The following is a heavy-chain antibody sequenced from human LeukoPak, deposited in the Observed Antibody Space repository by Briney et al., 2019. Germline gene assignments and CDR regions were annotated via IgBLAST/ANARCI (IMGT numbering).Heavy chain of an antibody. CDR3: ARGGYTCYDFWSGYLKSYYFDY. V-gene: IGHV4-34*01. Sequence: SETLSLTCAVYGGSFSGYYWSWIRQPPGKGLAWIGEINHSGSTNYNPSLKSRVTISVDTSKNQFSLKLSSVTAADTAVYYCARGGYTCYDFWSGYLKSYYFDYWGQGTLVTVSS. CDR2: INHSGST. CDR1: GGSFSGYY. D-gene: IGHD3-3*01. J-gene: IGHJ4*02.